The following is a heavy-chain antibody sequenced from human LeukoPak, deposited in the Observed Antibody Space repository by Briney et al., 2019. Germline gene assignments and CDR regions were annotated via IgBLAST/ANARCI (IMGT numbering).Heavy chain of an antibody. Sequence: GGSLRLSWAASGFIFSFYTMNWVRQAPGKGLEWVSSITSSSDYIYYADSVKGRFTISRDNAKNSLYLQMNSLRVEDTAVYYCAPYCSGNSCQHFDFWGQGTLVTVSS. J-gene: IGHJ4*02. CDR1: GFIFSFYT. CDR2: ITSSSDYI. CDR3: APYCSGNSCQHFDF. V-gene: IGHV3-21*01. D-gene: IGHD2-15*01.